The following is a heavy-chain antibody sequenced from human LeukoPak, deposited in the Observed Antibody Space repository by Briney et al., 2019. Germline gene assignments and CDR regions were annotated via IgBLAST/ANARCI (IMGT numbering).Heavy chain of an antibody. V-gene: IGHV3-23*01. CDR3: ARSLGGYDSSGYKPNLIDY. J-gene: IGHJ4*02. CDR2: ISGSDGST. CDR1: GFTFSSYA. D-gene: IGHD3-22*01. Sequence: GGSLRLSCAASGFTFSSYAMSWVRQAPGKGLEWVSGISGSDGSTNYADSVKGRFTISRENSKNTLYLQMNSLRAEDTAVYYCARSLGGYDSSGYKPNLIDYWGQGTLVTVSS.